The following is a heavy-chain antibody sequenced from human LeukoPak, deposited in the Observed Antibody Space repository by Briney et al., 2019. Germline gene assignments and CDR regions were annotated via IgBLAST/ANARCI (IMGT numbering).Heavy chain of an antibody. CDR1: GYTFTSYG. D-gene: IGHD1-26*01. CDR3: ARRGSWQHDAFDI. Sequence: ASVKVSCKASGYTFTSYGINWVRQATGQGLEWMGWMNPNSGNTGYAQKFQGKVTITRNTSISTAYMELSSLRSEDTAVYYCARRGSWQHDAFDIWGQGTMVTVSS. CDR2: MNPNSGNT. J-gene: IGHJ3*02. V-gene: IGHV1-8*03.